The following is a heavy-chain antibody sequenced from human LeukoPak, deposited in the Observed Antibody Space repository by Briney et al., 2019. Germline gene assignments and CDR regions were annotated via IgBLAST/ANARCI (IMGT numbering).Heavy chain of an antibody. J-gene: IGHJ1*01. D-gene: IGHD6-13*01. CDR2: ISNDGANR. V-gene: IGHV3-30-3*01. Sequence: PGGSLRLSCAASGFTFSSYSMHWVRQAPGKGLEWVAFISNDGANRYYTDSVKGRFIISRDNSKNTLYLQTNSLRPEDSAIYYCVRGVAGSGWFTEEYFQYWGQGNLVTVSS. CDR3: VRGVAGSGWFTEEYFQY. CDR1: GFTFSSYS.